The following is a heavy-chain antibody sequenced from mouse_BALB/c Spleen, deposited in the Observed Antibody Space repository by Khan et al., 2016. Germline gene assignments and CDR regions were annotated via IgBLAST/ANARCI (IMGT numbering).Heavy chain of an antibody. Sequence: EVQLQESGPDLVKPSQSLSLTCTVTGYSITSGYRWHWIRQFPGNKLEWMGYIHYSGCTNYNPSLKSRISITRDTSKNQFFLQLNSVTTEDTATYYFARSTMITTVFDYWGQGTTLTVSS. V-gene: IGHV3-1*02. CDR1: GYSITSGYR. CDR3: ARSTMITTVFDY. J-gene: IGHJ2*01. CDR2: IHYSGCT. D-gene: IGHD2-4*01.